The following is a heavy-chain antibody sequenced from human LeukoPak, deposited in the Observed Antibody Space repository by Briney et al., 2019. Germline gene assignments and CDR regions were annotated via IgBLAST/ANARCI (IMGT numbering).Heavy chain of an antibody. Sequence: RGSLRLSCAASGFTFSSYGMHWVRQAPGKGLEWVAFIRYDGSNKYYADSVKGRFTISRDNSKNTLYLQMNSLRAEDTAVYYCAKDRTVTTFNFDYWGQGTLVTVSS. J-gene: IGHJ4*02. CDR1: GFTFSSYG. D-gene: IGHD4-17*01. CDR3: AKDRTVTTFNFDY. CDR2: IRYDGSNK. V-gene: IGHV3-30*02.